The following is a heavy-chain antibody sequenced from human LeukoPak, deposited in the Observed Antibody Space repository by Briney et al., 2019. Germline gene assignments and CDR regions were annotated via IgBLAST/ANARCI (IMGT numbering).Heavy chain of an antibody. J-gene: IGHJ4*02. CDR1: GGSIRSYY. CDR3: AREGRDGLFDY. V-gene: IGHV4-59*01. D-gene: IGHD5-24*01. Sequence: KSSETLSLTCAVSGGSIRSYYWSWIRQPPGKGLEWIGYIYYTGSTKYSPSLKSRVTISVDTSQNQFSLKPSSVTAADTAVYYCAREGRDGLFDYWGQGTLVTVSS. CDR2: IYYTGST.